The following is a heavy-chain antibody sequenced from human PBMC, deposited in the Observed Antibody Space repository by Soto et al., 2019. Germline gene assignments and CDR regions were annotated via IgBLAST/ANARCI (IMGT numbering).Heavy chain of an antibody. D-gene: IGHD1-26*01. J-gene: IGHJ6*02. V-gene: IGHV1-2*02. Sequence: QVQLVQSGAEVRKSGASVKVSCKASGYTFSDYFIQWLRQAPGQGLEWVAWINPKTAATNYAKKFPGRVPVANETSFSTAYLELTRLRTDGKALFYCGRIKWGLDYYSGMDVWGQGTAVSVSS. CDR1: GYTFSDYF. CDR2: INPKTAAT. CDR3: GRIKWGLDYYSGMDV.